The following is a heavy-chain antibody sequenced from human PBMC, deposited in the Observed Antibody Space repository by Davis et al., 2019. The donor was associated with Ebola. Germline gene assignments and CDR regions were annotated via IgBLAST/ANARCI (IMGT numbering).Heavy chain of an antibody. J-gene: IGHJ3*02. CDR2: IRESGIKT. D-gene: IGHD2-8*02. Sequence: GGSLRLSCTTSGFTFSNFAMSWVRQASGKGLDWVSAIRESGIKTHYADSVKGRFTISRDNSKNTLYLQMNSLRAEDTAVYYCVKTRSNWWNDALEIWGRGTMVIVSS. V-gene: IGHV3-23*01. CDR3: VKTRSNWWNDALEI. CDR1: GFTFSNFA.